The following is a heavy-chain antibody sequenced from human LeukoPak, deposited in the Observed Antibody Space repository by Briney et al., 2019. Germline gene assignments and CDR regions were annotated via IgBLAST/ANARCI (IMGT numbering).Heavy chain of an antibody. J-gene: IGHJ4*02. CDR2: IIPIFGTA. D-gene: IGHD5-12*01. CDR3: ARDGYSFSFDY. V-gene: IGHV1-69*13. Sequence: SVKVSCKASGGTFSSYAISWVRQAPGQGLEWMEGIIPIFGTANYAQKFQSRVTITADESTSTAYMELSSLRSEDTAVYYCARDGYSFSFDYWGQGTLVTVSS. CDR1: GGTFSSYA.